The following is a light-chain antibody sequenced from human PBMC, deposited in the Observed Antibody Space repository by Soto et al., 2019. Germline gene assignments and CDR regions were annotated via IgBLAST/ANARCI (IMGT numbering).Light chain of an antibody. J-gene: IGKJ1*01. CDR2: GAS. CDR3: QQYGGSPRGT. V-gene: IGKV3-20*01. CDR1: QSVSSTY. Sequence: EIVLTQSPVTLSLSPGERATLSCRASQSVSSTYLAWYQQKPGQAPRLLIFGASNRATGIPDRFSGSGSGTDFTLTISRLEPEDFAVYYCQQYGGSPRGTFGQGTKVDIK.